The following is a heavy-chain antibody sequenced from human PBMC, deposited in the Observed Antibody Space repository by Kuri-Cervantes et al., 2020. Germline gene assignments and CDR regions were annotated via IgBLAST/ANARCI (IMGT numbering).Heavy chain of an antibody. CDR3: ARVLGVMITFGGVIGF. CDR2: IIPIFGTA. Sequence: SVKVSCKASGGTFSSYAISWVRQAPGQGLEWMGGIIPIFGTANYAQKFQGRVTITADESTSTAYMELSSLRSEDTAVYYCARVLGVMITFGGVIGFWGQGTLVTVSS. CDR1: GGTFSSYA. J-gene: IGHJ4*02. D-gene: IGHD3-16*01. V-gene: IGHV1-69*13.